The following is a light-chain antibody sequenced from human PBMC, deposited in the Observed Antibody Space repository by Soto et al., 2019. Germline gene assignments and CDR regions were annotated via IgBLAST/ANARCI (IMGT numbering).Light chain of an antibody. CDR3: QQYNTDST. V-gene: IGKV1-5*01. CDR1: QSIGTW. CDR2: AAS. J-gene: IGKJ1*01. Sequence: DIQMTQSPSTLSASVGDRVTITCRASQSIGTWLAWYQQIPGRAPKILIHAASVLESGVPSRVSGSGSATEFTLTISSLQPDDFATYYCQQYNTDSTFGQGTKVEIK.